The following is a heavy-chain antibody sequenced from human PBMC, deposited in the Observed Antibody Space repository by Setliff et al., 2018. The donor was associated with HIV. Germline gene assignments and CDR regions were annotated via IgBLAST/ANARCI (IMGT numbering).Heavy chain of an antibody. CDR3: AREPAAGAYYFDY. V-gene: IGHV4-4*02. CDR2: ICHGGST. CDR1: GGSISSSNW. D-gene: IGHD6-13*01. J-gene: IGHJ4*02. Sequence: SETLSLTCAVSGGSISSSNWWSWVRQPPGKGLEWIGEICHGGSTNYNPSLKSRVTISVDKSKNQFSLELRSVTAADTALYYCAREPAAGAYYFDYWGQGTLVTVSS.